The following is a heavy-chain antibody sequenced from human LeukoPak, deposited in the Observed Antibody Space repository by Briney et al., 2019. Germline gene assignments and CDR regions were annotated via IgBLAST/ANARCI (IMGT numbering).Heavy chain of an antibody. CDR1: GFTFSDYY. CDR2: ISSSGSTI. Sequence: GGSLRLSCAASGFTFSDYYMSWIRQAPGKGLEWVSYISSSGSTIYYADSVKGRFTISRDNAKNSLYLQMNSLRAEDTAVYYCARESIAAAGAAAGADWGQGTLVTVSS. J-gene: IGHJ4*02. V-gene: IGHV3-11*04. D-gene: IGHD6-13*01. CDR3: ARESIAAAGAAAGAD.